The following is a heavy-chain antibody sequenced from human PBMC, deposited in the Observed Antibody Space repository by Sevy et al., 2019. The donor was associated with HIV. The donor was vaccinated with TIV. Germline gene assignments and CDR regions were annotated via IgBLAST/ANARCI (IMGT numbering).Heavy chain of an antibody. Sequence: SETLSLTCTVSGGSISSYYWSWIRQPPGKGLEWIGYIYYSGSTNYNPSLKSRVTISVDTSKNRFSLKLSSVTAADTAVYYCARSVAYFDYWGQGTLVTVSS. V-gene: IGHV4-59*01. J-gene: IGHJ4*02. CDR3: ARSVAYFDY. CDR1: GGSISSYY. CDR2: IYYSGST.